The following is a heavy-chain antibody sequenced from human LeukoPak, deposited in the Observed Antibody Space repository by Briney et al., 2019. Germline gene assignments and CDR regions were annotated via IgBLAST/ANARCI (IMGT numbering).Heavy chain of an antibody. Sequence: SETLSLTCIVSGGAISNYYWSWIRQPGGKGLEWIGRIYSSGITNYDLSLTSRVTISVDTSKNQLSLNLRSVTAADTAVYYCARERVGYYTSGRGPRFDYWGQGILVTVSS. CDR1: GGAISNYY. CDR2: IYSSGIT. D-gene: IGHD3-22*01. J-gene: IGHJ4*02. CDR3: ARERVGYYTSGRGPRFDY. V-gene: IGHV4-4*07.